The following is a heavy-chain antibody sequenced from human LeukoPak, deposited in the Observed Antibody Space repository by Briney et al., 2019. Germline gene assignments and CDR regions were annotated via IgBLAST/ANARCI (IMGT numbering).Heavy chain of an antibody. J-gene: IGHJ6*02. CDR1: AVSISSYY. Sequence: PSEALSLTCPVSAVSISSYYWSWLRQPPGKGLAWIGYIYYSGSTNYNPSLKSRVTISVDTSKNQFSLKLSSVTAADTAVYYCARVGGSGSYYYAMDVWGQGTTVTVSS. CDR2: IYYSGST. CDR3: ARVGGSGSYYYAMDV. V-gene: IGHV4-59*01. D-gene: IGHD3-10*01.